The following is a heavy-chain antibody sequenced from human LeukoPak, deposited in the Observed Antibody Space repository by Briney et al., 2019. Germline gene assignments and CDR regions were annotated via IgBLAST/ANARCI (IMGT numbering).Heavy chain of an antibody. V-gene: IGHV4-30-4*01. CDR2: IYYSGST. J-gene: IGHJ1*01. D-gene: IGHD3-22*01. CDR3: ARDGYYYDSSGPFQH. Sequence: SETLSLTCTVSGGSISSGDYYWSWIRQPPGKGLEWIGYIYYSGSTYYNPSLKSRVTISVDTSKNQFSLKLSSVTAADTAVYYCARDGYYYDSSGPFQHWGQGTLVTVSS. CDR1: GGSISSGDYY.